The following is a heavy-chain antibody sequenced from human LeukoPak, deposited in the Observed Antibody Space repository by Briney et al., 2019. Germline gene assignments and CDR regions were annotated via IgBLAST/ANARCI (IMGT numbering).Heavy chain of an antibody. J-gene: IGHJ3*02. CDR2: ISSSSSHI. CDR3: ARVAILKYGHAFDI. D-gene: IGHD2-15*01. Sequence: GGSLRLSCAASGFTSSSYSMSWVRQAPGKGLEWVSSISSSSSHIYYVDSLKGRFTISRDNAKNSLYLQMNSLRAEDTAVYYCARVAILKYGHAFDIWGQGTMVTVSS. V-gene: IGHV3-21*01. CDR1: GFTSSSYS.